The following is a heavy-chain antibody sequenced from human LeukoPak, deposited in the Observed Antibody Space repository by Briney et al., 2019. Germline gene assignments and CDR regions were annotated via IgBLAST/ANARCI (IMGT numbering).Heavy chain of an antibody. CDR1: GFTFSSYA. CDR3: AKNVNSDILTGRIDY. V-gene: IGHV3-23*01. D-gene: IGHD3-9*01. CDR2: ISGSGGST. J-gene: IGHJ4*02. Sequence: GGSLRLSCAASGFTFSSYAMSWVRQAPGKGLEWVSAISGSGGSTYYADSVKGRFTISRDNPKNTLYLQMNSLRAEDTAVYYCAKNVNSDILTGRIDYWGQGTLVTVSS.